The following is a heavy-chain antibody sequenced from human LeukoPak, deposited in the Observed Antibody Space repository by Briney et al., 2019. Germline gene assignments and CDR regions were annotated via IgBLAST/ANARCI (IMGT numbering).Heavy chain of an antibody. CDR1: GFTFNDYY. CDR2: ISSSSGYT. D-gene: IGHD6-6*01. Sequence: PGGSLRLSCAASGFTFNDYYMSWIRQAPGKGLEWISYISSSSGYTKYADSMKGRFTISRDNAKNSLYLQMNSLRAEDTAVYYCARDSSIAAHDAFDIWGQGTMVTVSS. CDR3: ARDSSIAAHDAFDI. V-gene: IGHV3-11*06. J-gene: IGHJ3*02.